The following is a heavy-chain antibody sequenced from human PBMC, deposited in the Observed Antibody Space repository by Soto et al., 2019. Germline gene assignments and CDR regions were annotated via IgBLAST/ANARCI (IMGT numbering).Heavy chain of an antibody. J-gene: IGHJ4*02. CDR3: AKDRKGYCSGGSCYSPY. CDR1: GFTFSSYA. V-gene: IGHV3-23*01. D-gene: IGHD2-15*01. Sequence: EVQLLESGGGLVQPGGSLRLSCAASGFTFSSYAMSWVRQAPGKGLEWVSAISGSGGSTYYADSVKGRFTISRDNSKNTLYLQMNSLRAEDTAVYYCAKDRKGYCSGGSCYSPYWGQGTLVTVSS. CDR2: ISGSGGST.